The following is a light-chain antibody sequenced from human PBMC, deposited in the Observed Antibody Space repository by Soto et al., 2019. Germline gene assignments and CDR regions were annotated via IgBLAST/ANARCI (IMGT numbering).Light chain of an antibody. V-gene: IGKV3D-15*01. J-gene: IGKJ1*01. Sequence: EIVMTQSPATLSVSPGERATLSCRASQSVSSNLAWFQHKPSQAPRLLIYGASTRATGIPARFSGSGSGTEFTLTITSLQSEDFAVYYCQQYDDWGTFGQGTKVEIK. CDR1: QSVSSN. CDR2: GAS. CDR3: QQYDDWGT.